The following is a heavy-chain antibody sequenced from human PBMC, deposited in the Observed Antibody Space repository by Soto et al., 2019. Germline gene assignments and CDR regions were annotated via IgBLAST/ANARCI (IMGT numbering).Heavy chain of an antibody. V-gene: IGHV3-30*18. J-gene: IGHJ4*02. CDR3: AKTITTFGGSSTGRGALLDY. Sequence: QVQLVESGGGVVQPGRSLRPSCAASGFTFSAFGMHWVRQAPGKGLEWVAVISSDGNHEHYADSVRGRFSISRDNSKNTFYLQMNSLSSEDTAVYFCAKTITTFGGSSTGRGALLDYWGQGILVTVSS. CDR2: ISSDGNHE. D-gene: IGHD3-3*01. CDR1: GFTFSAFG.